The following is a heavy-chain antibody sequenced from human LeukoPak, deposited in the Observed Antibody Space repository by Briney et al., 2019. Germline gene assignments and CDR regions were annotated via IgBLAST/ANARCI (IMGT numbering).Heavy chain of an antibody. CDR1: GGSISSSSYY. Sequence: PSETLSLTCTVSGGSISSSSYYWGWIRQPPGKGLEWIGSIYYSGSTYYNPSLKSRVTISVDTSKNQFSLKLSSVTAADTAVYYCASSEYYDFWSGYYTFDYWGQGTLVTVSS. CDR3: ASSEYYDFWSGYYTFDY. J-gene: IGHJ4*02. D-gene: IGHD3-3*01. CDR2: IYYSGST. V-gene: IGHV4-39*07.